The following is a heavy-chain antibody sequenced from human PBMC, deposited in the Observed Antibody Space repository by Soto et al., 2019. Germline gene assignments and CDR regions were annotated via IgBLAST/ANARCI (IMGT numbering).Heavy chain of an antibody. Sequence: GGALRLSCAASGFTFSSYSMSWVRQAPGKGLEWVSSISSSSSYIYYADSVKGRFTISRDNAKNSLYLQMNSLRAEDTAVYYCARDGYCTNGVCYGAAGDYYYYYGMDVWGQGTTVTVSS. V-gene: IGHV3-21*01. CDR1: GFTFSSYS. J-gene: IGHJ6*02. D-gene: IGHD2-8*01. CDR3: ARDGYCTNGVCYGAAGDYYYYYGMDV. CDR2: ISSSSSYI.